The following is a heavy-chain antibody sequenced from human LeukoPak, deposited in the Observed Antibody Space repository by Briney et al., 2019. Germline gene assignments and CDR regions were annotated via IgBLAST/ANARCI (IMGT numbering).Heavy chain of an antibody. Sequence: ASVKVSCKASGYTFTGYYMHWVRQAPGQGLEWMGWINPNSGGTNYAQKFQGRVTMTRDTSISTAYMELSRLRSDDTAVYYCARDREGIDYSDYVAWGQGTLVTVSS. J-gene: IGHJ5*02. CDR2: INPNSGGT. D-gene: IGHD4-11*01. V-gene: IGHV1-2*02. CDR3: ARDREGIDYSDYVA. CDR1: GYTFTGYY.